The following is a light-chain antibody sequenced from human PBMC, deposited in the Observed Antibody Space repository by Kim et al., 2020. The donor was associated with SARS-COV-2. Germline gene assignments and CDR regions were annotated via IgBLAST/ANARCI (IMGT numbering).Light chain of an antibody. V-gene: IGKV3-15*01. Sequence: VSPGARATLSCRASQSVSSNLAWYQQKPGQAPRLLIYGASTRATGIPARFSGSGSGTEFTLTISSLQSEDFAVYYCQQYNNWPQTFGQGTKVDIK. CDR3: QQYNNWPQT. J-gene: IGKJ1*01. CDR1: QSVSSN. CDR2: GAS.